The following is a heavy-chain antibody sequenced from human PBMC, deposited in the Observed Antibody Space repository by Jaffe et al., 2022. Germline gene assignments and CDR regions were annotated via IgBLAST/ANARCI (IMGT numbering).Heavy chain of an antibody. CDR2: IYYSGST. J-gene: IGHJ3*02. V-gene: IGHV4-39*01. D-gene: IGHD5-18*01. CDR3: ARHGGIMDTAMAAGDDAFDI. Sequence: QLQLQESGPGLVKPSETLSLTCTVSGGSISSSSYYWGWIRQPPGKGLEWIGSIYYSGSTYYNPSLKSRVTISVDTSKNQFSLKLSSVTAADTAVYYCARHGGIMDTAMAAGDDAFDIWGQGTMVTVSS. CDR1: GGSISSSSYY.